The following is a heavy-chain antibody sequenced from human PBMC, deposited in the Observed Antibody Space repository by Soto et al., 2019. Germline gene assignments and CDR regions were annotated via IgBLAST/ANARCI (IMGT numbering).Heavy chain of an antibody. D-gene: IGHD2-2*01. CDR1: GFTFSSYG. Sequence: GGSLRLSCAASGFTFSSYGMHWVRQAPGKGLEWVAVIWYDGSNKYYADSVKGRFTISRDNSKNTLYLQMNSLRAEDTAVYYCAREGYCSSTSCYDYYGMDVWGRGTTVTVSS. CDR2: IWYDGSNK. CDR3: AREGYCSSTSCYDYYGMDV. J-gene: IGHJ6*02. V-gene: IGHV3-33*01.